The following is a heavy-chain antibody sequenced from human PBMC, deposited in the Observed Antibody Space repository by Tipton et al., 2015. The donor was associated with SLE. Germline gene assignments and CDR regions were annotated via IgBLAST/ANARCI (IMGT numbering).Heavy chain of an antibody. V-gene: IGHV3-23*01. CDR2: ISGSGDST. CDR1: GFTFSSYA. D-gene: IGHD3-3*01. CDR3: ARSPVDYWNGYSA. Sequence: GSLRLSCAASGFTFSSYAMSWVRPAPGKGLAWVSAISGSGDSTYYTDSVKGRFTISRDNSKNSLYLQMNGLRAEDTAVYYCARSPVDYWNGYSAWGQGTLVAVTS. J-gene: IGHJ4*02.